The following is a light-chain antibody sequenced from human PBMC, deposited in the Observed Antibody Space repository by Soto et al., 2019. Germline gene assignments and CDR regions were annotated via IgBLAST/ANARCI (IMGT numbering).Light chain of an antibody. J-gene: IGKJ1*01. CDR1: QSVNIW. V-gene: IGKV1-5*03. CDR2: EAS. Sequence: DIQMTQFPSALSASVGDRVTITCRASQSVNIWLAWYQQKPGKAPKLLISEASTVETGVPARFSGSGSGTQFTLTISNLQPDDLATYYCQQYNNCWTFGQGTKVQIE. CDR3: QQYNNCWT.